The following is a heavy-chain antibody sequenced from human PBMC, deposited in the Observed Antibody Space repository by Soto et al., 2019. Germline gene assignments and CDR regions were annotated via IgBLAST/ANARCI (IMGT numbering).Heavy chain of an antibody. CDR3: ARTQGSPHYYYYYYMDV. J-gene: IGHJ6*03. Sequence: GESLKISCKGSGYSFTSYWIGWVRQMPGKGLEWMGIIYPGDSDTRYSPSFQGQVTISADKSISTDYLQWSSLKASDTAMYYCARTQGSPHYYYYYYMDVWGKGTTVTVSS. D-gene: IGHD3-10*01. V-gene: IGHV5-51*01. CDR2: IYPGDSDT. CDR1: GYSFTSYW.